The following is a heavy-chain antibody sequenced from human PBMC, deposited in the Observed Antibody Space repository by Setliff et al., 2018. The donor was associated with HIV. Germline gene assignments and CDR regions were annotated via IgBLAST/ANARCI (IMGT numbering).Heavy chain of an antibody. V-gene: IGHV1-24*01. CDR1: GYTLAEVS. J-gene: IGHJ1*01. CDR2: FDPEDVET. D-gene: IGHD3-22*01. Sequence: ASVKVSCKVSGYTLAEVSIQWVRQAPGKGLEWMGGFDPEDVETVYAQKFQGRVTMTEDTSTDTAYMELSSLRSEDTAVYYCATVRRYYYDSSGQEYFQHWGQGTLVTVSS. CDR3: ATVRRYYYDSSGQEYFQH.